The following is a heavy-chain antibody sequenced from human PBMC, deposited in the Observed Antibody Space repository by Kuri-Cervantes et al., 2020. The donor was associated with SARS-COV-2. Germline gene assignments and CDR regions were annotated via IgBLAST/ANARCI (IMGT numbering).Heavy chain of an antibody. D-gene: IGHD3-22*01. Sequence: SETLSLTCAVSGYSISSGYYWGWIRQPPGKGLEWIGSIYHSGSTYYNPSLKSRVTIPVDTSKNQFSLKLSSVTAADTAVYYCARQGATWFYYFDYWGQGTLVTVSS. J-gene: IGHJ4*02. CDR2: IYHSGST. V-gene: IGHV4-38-2*01. CDR3: ARQGATWFYYFDY. CDR1: GYSISSGYY.